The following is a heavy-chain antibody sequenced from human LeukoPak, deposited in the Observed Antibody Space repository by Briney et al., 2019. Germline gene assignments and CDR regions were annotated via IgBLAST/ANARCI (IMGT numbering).Heavy chain of an antibody. J-gene: IGHJ4*02. CDR3: ARVGRETGTTHFDH. CDR1: GGSISSSSYH. V-gene: IGHV4-39*01. CDR2: IYYSGST. Sequence: SETLSLTCTVSGGSISSSSYHWGWIRQPPGEGLECIGSIYYSGSTYYNPSLKSRVTISVDTSKNQFSLKVSSVTAADTAVYYCARVGRETGTTHFDHWGQGTLVTVSS. D-gene: IGHD1-1*01.